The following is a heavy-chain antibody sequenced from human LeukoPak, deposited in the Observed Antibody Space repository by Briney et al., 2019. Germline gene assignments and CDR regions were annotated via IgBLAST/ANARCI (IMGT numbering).Heavy chain of an antibody. V-gene: IGHV1-69*01. CDR1: GGTFSSYA. CDR3: ARSNRVVAATLVYYYYYYGMDV. D-gene: IGHD2-15*01. CDR2: IIPIFGTA. J-gene: IGHJ6*02. Sequence: GSSVKVPCKASGGTFSSYAISWVRQAPGQGLEWMGGIIPIFGTANYAQKFQGRVTITADESTSTAYMELSSLRSEDTAVYYCARSNRVVAATLVYYYYYYGMDVWGQGTTVTVSS.